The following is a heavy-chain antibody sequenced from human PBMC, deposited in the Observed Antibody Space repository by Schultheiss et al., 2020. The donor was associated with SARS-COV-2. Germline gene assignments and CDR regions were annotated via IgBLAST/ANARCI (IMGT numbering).Heavy chain of an antibody. J-gene: IGHJ5*02. Sequence: ASVKISCKASVGTFSSYAISWVRQAPGQGLEWMGIINPSGGSTSYAQKFQGRVTMTRDTSTSTAYMALNRLTSDDTAVYYCARDLQASVGYRPRDWFDPWGQGTLVTVSS. D-gene: IGHD1-26*01. CDR1: VGTFSSYA. CDR3: ARDLQASVGYRPRDWFDP. V-gene: IGHV1-46*01. CDR2: INPSGGST.